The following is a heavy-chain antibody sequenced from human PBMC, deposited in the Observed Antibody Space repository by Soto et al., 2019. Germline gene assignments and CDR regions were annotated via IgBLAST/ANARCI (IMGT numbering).Heavy chain of an antibody. V-gene: IGHV4-39*01. J-gene: IGHJ4*02. CDR2: IFYSGST. Sequence: SETLSLTCAVSGDSISSSSYYWGWIRQPPGKGLEWIGSIFYSGSTYYNPSLKSRVTISVDTSKNQFSLKLSSVTAADTAVYYCARSIAVAGTDYWGQGTLVTVSS. CDR1: GDSISSSSYY. CDR3: ARSIAVAGTDY. D-gene: IGHD6-19*01.